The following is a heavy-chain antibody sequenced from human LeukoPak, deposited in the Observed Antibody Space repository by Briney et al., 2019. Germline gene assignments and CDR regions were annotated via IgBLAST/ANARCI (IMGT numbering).Heavy chain of an antibody. V-gene: IGHV3-23*01. CDR3: AKCSGGSSYSWVDY. J-gene: IGHJ4*02. CDR1: GFTLSNYA. CDR2: ISASGGST. Sequence: GGSLRLSCTASGFTLSNYAMNWVRQAPGKGLEWVSVISASGGSTYYADSVKGRFTISRDNSKNMFYLQMNSLRVEDTAVYYCAKCSGGSSYSWVDYWGQGTPITVSS. D-gene: IGHD2-15*01.